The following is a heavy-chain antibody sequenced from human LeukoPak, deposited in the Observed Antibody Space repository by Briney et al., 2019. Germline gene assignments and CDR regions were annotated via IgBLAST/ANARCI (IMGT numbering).Heavy chain of an antibody. Sequence: GGSLRLSCAASGFTFSNAWMSWVRQAPGKGLEWVAVISYDGSNKYYADSVKGRFTISRDNSRNTLYLQVNTLRAEDTAVYYCAKAYCSSTSCCIDYWGQGTLVTVSS. CDR3: AKAYCSSTSCCIDY. CDR2: ISYDGSNK. J-gene: IGHJ4*02. D-gene: IGHD2-2*01. CDR1: GFTFSNAW. V-gene: IGHV3-30*18.